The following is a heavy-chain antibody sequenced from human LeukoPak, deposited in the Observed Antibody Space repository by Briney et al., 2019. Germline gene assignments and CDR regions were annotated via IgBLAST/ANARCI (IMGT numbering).Heavy chain of an antibody. CDR1: GGTFSSYA. Sequence: SVKVSCKASGGTFSSYAISWVRQAPGQGLEWMGRIIPILGIANYAQKFQGRVTITADKSTSTAYMELSSLRSEDTAVYYCARDHIFSEAPSLWGQGTLVTVSS. D-gene: IGHD3-9*01. CDR2: IIPILGIA. J-gene: IGHJ4*02. V-gene: IGHV1-69*04. CDR3: ARDHIFSEAPSL.